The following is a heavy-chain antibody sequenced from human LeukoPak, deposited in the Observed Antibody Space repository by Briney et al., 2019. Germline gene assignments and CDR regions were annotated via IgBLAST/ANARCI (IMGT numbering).Heavy chain of an antibody. J-gene: IGHJ4*02. CDR2: TYYXSKWDS. V-gene: IGHV6-1*01. Sequence: PSQTLSLTCVISGDTVSSXXXXXXXIRXXPXXXXXXXXRTYYXSKWDSNYXXXXXXXXTINADTSKNQISLQLNSVTPEDTAVYYCARGTAAPGFDFWGQGTLVTVSS. D-gene: IGHD6-13*01. CDR1: GDTVSSXXXX. CDR3: ARGTAAPGFDF.